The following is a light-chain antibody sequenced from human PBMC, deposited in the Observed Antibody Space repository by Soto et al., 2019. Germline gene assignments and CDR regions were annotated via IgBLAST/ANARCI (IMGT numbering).Light chain of an antibody. Sequence: QSVLTQPASVSGSPGQSITFSCTGTSSDVGGYNYVSWYQQHPGKAPKLMIYDVSNRPSGVSDRFSGSKSGNTASLTISGLQAEDEADYYCSSYTSSSTRVFRTGTKVTVL. CDR3: SSYTSSSTRV. CDR2: DVS. CDR1: SSDVGGYNY. V-gene: IGLV2-14*01. J-gene: IGLJ1*01.